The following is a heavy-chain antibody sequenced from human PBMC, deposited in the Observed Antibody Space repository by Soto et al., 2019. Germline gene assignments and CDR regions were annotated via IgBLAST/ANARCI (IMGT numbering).Heavy chain of an antibody. V-gene: IGHV1-3*01. CDR3: ARDSGVRGPSGDLDY. CDR2: VSGGNGNT. D-gene: IGHD2-21*02. CDR1: GYTFSIHV. J-gene: IGHJ4*02. Sequence: QAQLVQSGAEVKEPGASVKVSCKGSGYTFSIHVMHWVRQAPGQRLEWMGWVSGGNGNTEYSQKFQDRVTITRDTSATTVYLELSRLRSEDEAVYYCARDSGVRGPSGDLDYWGQGTLVTVSS.